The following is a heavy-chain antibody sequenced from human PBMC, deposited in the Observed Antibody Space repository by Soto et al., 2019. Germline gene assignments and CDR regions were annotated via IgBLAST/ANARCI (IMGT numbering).Heavy chain of an antibody. CDR2: ISTSGDGTI. Sequence: GGSLRLSCAASGFTFSDYYMSWIRQAPGMGLEWVSYISTSGDGTIYYADSVKGRFTISRDNSKTSLYLQMNSLRAEDTAVYHCARVNELGHLRGHFDIRGQGTMVTVSS. V-gene: IGHV3-11*01. J-gene: IGHJ3*02. D-gene: IGHD1-1*01. CDR1: GFTFSDYY. CDR3: ARVNELGHLRGHFDI.